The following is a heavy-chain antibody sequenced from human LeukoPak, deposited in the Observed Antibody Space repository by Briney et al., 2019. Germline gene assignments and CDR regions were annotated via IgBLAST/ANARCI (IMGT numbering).Heavy chain of an antibody. J-gene: IGHJ4*02. CDR3: AKNGRGYYDSSGYPRGHFDY. CDR1: GFTFSSYA. Sequence: GGSLRLSRAASGFTFSSYAMSWVRQAPGKGLEWVSAISGSGGSTYYADSVKGRFTISRDNSKNTLYLQMNSLRAEDTAVYHCAKNGRGYYDSSGYPRGHFDYWGQGTLVTVSS. CDR2: ISGSGGST. D-gene: IGHD3-22*01. V-gene: IGHV3-23*01.